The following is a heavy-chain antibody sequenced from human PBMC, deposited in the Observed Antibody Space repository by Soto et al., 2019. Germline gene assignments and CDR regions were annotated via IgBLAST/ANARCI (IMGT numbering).Heavy chain of an antibody. J-gene: IGHJ3*02. CDR1: GGSFSGYY. Sequence: SETLSLTCAVYGGSFSGYYWSWIRKPPGKGLEWIGEINHSGSTNYNPSLKSRVTISVDTSKNQFSLKLSSVTAADTAVYYCARGWDSGYDLNDAFDIWGQGTMVTVSS. CDR3: ARGWDSGYDLNDAFDI. V-gene: IGHV4-34*01. CDR2: INHSGST. D-gene: IGHD5-12*01.